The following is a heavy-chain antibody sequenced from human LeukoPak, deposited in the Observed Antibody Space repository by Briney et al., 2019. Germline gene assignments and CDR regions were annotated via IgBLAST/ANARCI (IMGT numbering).Heavy chain of an antibody. J-gene: IGHJ4*02. CDR1: GFTFDDYG. CDR2: INWNGGST. CDR3: AKGSDILTGLPDY. Sequence: PGGSLRLSCAASGFTFDDYGMSWVRQAPGKGLEWVSGINWNGGSTGYADSVKGRFTISRDNAKNSLYLQMNSLRAEDTALYHCAKGSDILTGLPDYWGQGTLVTVSS. D-gene: IGHD3-9*01. V-gene: IGHV3-20*01.